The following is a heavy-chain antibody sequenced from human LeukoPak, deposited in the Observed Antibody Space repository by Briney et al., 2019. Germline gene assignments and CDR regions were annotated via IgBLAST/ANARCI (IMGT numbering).Heavy chain of an antibody. Sequence: SQTLSLTCAISGDSVSSNSAAWNSIRQSPSGGLERLGRTYYRFKWYNDYAVSVKSRITINPDTSKNQFSLQLNSVTPEDTAVYYCARSKMTHNSGVDYWGQGTLVTVSS. CDR1: GDSVSSNSAA. J-gene: IGHJ4*02. CDR3: ARSKMTHNSGVDY. CDR2: TYYRFKWYN. V-gene: IGHV6-1*01.